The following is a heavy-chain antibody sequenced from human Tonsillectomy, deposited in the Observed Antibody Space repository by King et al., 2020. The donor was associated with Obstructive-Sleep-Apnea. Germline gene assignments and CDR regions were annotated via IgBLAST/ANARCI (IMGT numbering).Heavy chain of an antibody. Sequence: VQLVESGGGVVQPGGSLRLSCAVSRFTFSTYGMHWVRQAPGKGLEWVAIISYDGGNKYYADSVKGRFTISRDISKNTLYLQMNSLRAEDTAVDYCAKATGTGFSXXGXXKRXYYYXGXXVXGQGTTVTVSS. V-gene: IGHV3-30*18. J-gene: IGHJ6*01. D-gene: IGHD1-14*01. CDR1: RFTFSTYG. CDR2: ISYDGGNK. CDR3: AKATGTGFSXXGXXKRXYYYXGXXV.